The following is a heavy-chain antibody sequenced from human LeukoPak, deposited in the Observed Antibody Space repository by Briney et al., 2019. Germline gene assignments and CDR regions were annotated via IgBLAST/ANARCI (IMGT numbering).Heavy chain of an antibody. CDR1: GFTFSSYG. D-gene: IGHD3-22*01. V-gene: IGHV3-73*01. J-gene: IGHJ4*02. Sequence: PGGSLRLSCAASGFTFSSYGMHWVRQASGKGLEWVGRIRSKANSYATAYAASVKGRFTISRDDSKNTAYLQMNSLKTEDTAVYYCTRYYYDSSGYYYLFDYWGQGTLVTASS. CDR3: TRYYYDSSGYYYLFDY. CDR2: IRSKANSYAT.